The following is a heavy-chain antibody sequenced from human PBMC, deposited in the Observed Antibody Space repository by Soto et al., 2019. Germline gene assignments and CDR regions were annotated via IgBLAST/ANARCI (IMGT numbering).Heavy chain of an antibody. V-gene: IGHV3-53*02. CDR3: AREVDATFDY. CDR1: GFTVSSNY. Sequence: EVQLVETGGGLIQPGGSLRLSCAASGFTVSSNYMSWVRQAPGKGLEWVSVIYSGGSTYYADSVKGRFTISRDNCKNTLYLQMNSLRAEHTAVYYCAREVDATFDYWGQGTLVTVSS. CDR2: IYSGGST. D-gene: IGHD2-15*01. J-gene: IGHJ4*02.